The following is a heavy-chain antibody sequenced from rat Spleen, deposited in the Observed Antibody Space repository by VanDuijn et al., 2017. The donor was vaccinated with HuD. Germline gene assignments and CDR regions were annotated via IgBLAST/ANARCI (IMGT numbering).Heavy chain of an antibody. V-gene: IGHV5-29*01. CDR1: GFTFSDYY. Sequence: EVQLVESDGGLVQPGRSLKLSCAASGFTFSDYYMAWVRQAPTKGLEWVATISYDGSSTYYRDSVKGRFTISRDNAKSTLYLQMDSLRSEDTATYYCARQGFDYWGQGVMVTASS. J-gene: IGHJ2*01. CDR3: ARQGFDY. CDR2: ISYDGSST.